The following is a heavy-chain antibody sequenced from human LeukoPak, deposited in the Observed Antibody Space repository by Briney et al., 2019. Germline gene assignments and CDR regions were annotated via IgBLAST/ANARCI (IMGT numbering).Heavy chain of an antibody. CDR3: TRPRYYYDSSGAPIYYFDY. CDR2: IRSKANSYAT. CDR1: GFTFSGSA. V-gene: IGHV3-73*01. D-gene: IGHD3-22*01. Sequence: GGSLRLSCAASGFTFSGSAMHWVRQASGKGLEWVGRIRSKANSYATAYAASVKGRFTISRDDSKNTAYLQMSSLKTEDTAVYYGTRPRYYYDSSGAPIYYFDYWGQGTLVTVSS. J-gene: IGHJ4*02.